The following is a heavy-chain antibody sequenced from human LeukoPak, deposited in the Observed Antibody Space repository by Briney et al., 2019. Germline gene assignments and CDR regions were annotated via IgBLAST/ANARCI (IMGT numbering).Heavy chain of an antibody. CDR3: ARGLTGSTGFDY. V-gene: IGHV4-4*07. Sequence: SETLPLTCTVSGGSIIGDYWSWLRQPAGKGLEWIGRIYTSGTTTYNPSLESRVTMSVDTSNKQFSLKLTSVTAADTAVYYCARGLTGSTGFDYWGQGTLVAVSS. CDR2: IYTSGTT. D-gene: IGHD1-7*01. J-gene: IGHJ4*02. CDR1: GGSIIGDY.